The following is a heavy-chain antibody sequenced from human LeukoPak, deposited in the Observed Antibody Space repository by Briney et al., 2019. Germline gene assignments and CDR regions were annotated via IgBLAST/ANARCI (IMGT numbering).Heavy chain of an antibody. CDR2: IRSTIYGGTT. CDR3: TRDYPASFDV. V-gene: IGHV3-49*04. CDR1: GFNFGDFA. Sequence: GRSLRLSCTVSGFNFGDFAISWVRQAPGKGLEWLGFIRSTIYGGTTDYAASVKGRFTISRDDSKSIAYLQMNSLKTEDTAMYYCTRDYPASFDVWGQGTLVTVSS. J-gene: IGHJ3*01.